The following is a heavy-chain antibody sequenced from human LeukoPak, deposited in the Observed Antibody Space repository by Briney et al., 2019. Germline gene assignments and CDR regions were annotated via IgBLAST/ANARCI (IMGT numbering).Heavy chain of an antibody. CDR2: IYYSGST. D-gene: IGHD3-22*01. CDR3: ASSPSGYWWNFDC. V-gene: IGHV4-39*01. J-gene: IGHJ4*02. CDR1: GGSISSNNYH. Sequence: SETLSLTCTVSGGSISSNNYHWGWIRQPPGKGLEWIGSIYYSGSTYNNPSLKSRVTISVDTTKNQFSLKLTSVTAADTAVYYCASSPSGYWWNFDCWGQGTLVTVSS.